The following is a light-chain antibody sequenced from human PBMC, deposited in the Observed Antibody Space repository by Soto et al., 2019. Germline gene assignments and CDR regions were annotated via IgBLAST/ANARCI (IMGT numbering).Light chain of an antibody. V-gene: IGKV3-11*01. CDR2: DAS. CDR3: QQRSNWPWT. Sequence: EIVLTQSPATLSLSPGERATLSCRASQSVSSYLACYQQKPGQAPRLLIYDASNRATGIPARFSGSGSGTDFTLTINSLEPEDFAVYYCQQRSNWPWTFGQGNKVEIK. CDR1: QSVSSY. J-gene: IGKJ1*01.